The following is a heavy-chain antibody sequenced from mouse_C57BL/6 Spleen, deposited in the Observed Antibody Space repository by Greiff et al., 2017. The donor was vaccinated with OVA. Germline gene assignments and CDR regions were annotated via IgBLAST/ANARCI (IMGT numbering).Heavy chain of an antibody. CDR3: VRHMGSDAMDY. D-gene: IGHD1-1*02. CDR1: GFSFNTYA. V-gene: IGHV10-1*01. CDR2: IRSKSNNYAT. J-gene: IGHJ4*01. Sequence: DVKLQESGGGLVQPKGSLKLSCAASGFSFNTYAMNWVRQAPGKGLEWVARIRSKSNNYATYYADSVKDRFTISRDDSESMLYLQMNNLKTEDTAMYYCVRHMGSDAMDYWGQGTSVTVSS.